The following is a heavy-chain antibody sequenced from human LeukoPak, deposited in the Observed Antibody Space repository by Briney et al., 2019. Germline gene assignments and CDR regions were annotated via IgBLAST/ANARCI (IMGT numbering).Heavy chain of an antibody. CDR1: GFTVSSNY. Sequence: GGSLRLSCAASGFTVSSNYMSWVRQAPGKGLEWVANIKQDGSEKYYVDSVKGRFTISRDNAKNSLYLQMNSLRAEDTAVYYCARFSSLIVATEAGDYWGQGTLVTVSS. J-gene: IGHJ4*02. CDR2: IKQDGSEK. D-gene: IGHD5-12*01. CDR3: ARFSSLIVATEAGDY. V-gene: IGHV3-7*01.